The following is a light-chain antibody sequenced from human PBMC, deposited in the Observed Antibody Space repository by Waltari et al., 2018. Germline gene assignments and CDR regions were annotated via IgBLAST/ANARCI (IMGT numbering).Light chain of an antibody. CDR3: CSYAGRSTWV. J-gene: IGLJ3*02. CDR2: DVT. Sequence: QSALSQPASVSGSPGQSFTISCTGASTDVVDYNYVSWYQQIAGKAPKVIIYDVTKRPSGVSNRFSGSKSGNSASLSISGLQAEDEAHYYCCSYAGRSTWVFGGGTKVTVL. V-gene: IGLV2-14*03. CDR1: STDVVDYNY.